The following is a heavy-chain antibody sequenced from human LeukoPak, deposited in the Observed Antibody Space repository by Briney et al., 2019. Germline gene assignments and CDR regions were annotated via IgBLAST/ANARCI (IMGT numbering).Heavy chain of an antibody. Sequence: SVKVSCKASGGTFSSYAISWVRQAPGQGLEWMGRIIPIFGTANYAQKFQGRVTITTDESKSTAYMELSSLRSEDTAVYYCARGWYLDTAMARGYWGQGTLVTVSS. V-gene: IGHV1-69*05. D-gene: IGHD5-18*01. J-gene: IGHJ4*02. CDR2: IIPIFGTA. CDR1: GGTFSSYA. CDR3: ARGWYLDTAMARGY.